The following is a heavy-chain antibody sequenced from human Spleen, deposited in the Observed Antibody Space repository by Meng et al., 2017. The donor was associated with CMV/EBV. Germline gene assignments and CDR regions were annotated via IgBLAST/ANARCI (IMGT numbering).Heavy chain of an antibody. CDR3: ARVFLNYDFWSGFHFDY. D-gene: IGHD3-3*01. CDR2: INPNSGGT. V-gene: IGHV1-2*02. J-gene: IGHJ4*02. Sequence: ASVKVSCKASGYIFTGYYMHWVRQAPGQGLEWMGWINPNSGGTNYAQRFQGRVTLTRDTSISTAYMELSRLRSDDTAVYYCARVFLNYDFWSGFHFDYWGQGTLVTVSS. CDR1: GYIFTGYY.